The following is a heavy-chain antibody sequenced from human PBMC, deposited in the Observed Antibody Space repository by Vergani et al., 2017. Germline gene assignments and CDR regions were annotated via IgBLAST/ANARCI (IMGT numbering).Heavy chain of an antibody. D-gene: IGHD5-12*01. J-gene: IGHJ4*01. CDR2: INRDGTGT. CDR1: GFTFGDYY. CDR3: AKISGRSVPYLHY. Sequence: EVHLEESGGGLVQPGGSLRLSCAASGFTFGDYYMAWIRLAPGKGLDWVAGINRDGTGTFYVDSVKGRLTISRDNAKTTLYLQMNSLRDEDRGVYYSAKISGRSVPYLHYWGQGTLVTVAS. V-gene: IGHV3-7*01.